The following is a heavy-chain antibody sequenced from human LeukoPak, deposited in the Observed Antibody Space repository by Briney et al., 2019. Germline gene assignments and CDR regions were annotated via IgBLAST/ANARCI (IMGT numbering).Heavy chain of an antibody. D-gene: IGHD6-19*01. Sequence: ASVKVSCKASGGTFSSYAISWVRQAPGQGLEWMGRIIPILGIANYAQKFQGRVTITADKSTSTAYMELSSLRSEDTAVYDCARDVGLGEKYYFDYWGQGTLVTVSS. J-gene: IGHJ4*02. V-gene: IGHV1-69*04. CDR2: IIPILGIA. CDR3: ARDVGLGEKYYFDY. CDR1: GGTFSSYA.